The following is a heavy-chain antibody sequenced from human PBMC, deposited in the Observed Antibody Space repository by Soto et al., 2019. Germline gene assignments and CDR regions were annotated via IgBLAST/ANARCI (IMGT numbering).Heavy chain of an antibody. CDR3: ARGRVLRYFDWLPWFDP. D-gene: IGHD3-9*01. CDR2: IYYSGST. V-gene: IGHV4-39*07. J-gene: IGHJ5*02. Sequence: SETLSLTCTVSGGSISSSSYYWGWIRQPPGKGLEWIGSIYYSGSTNYNPSLKSRVTISVDTSKNQFSLKLSSVTAADTAVYYCARGRVLRYFDWLPWFDPWGQGTLVTVSS. CDR1: GGSISSSSYY.